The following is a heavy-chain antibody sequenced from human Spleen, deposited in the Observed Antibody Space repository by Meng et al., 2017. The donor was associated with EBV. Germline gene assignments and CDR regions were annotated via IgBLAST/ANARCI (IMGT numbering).Heavy chain of an antibody. CDR3: AKDLSGRFDP. Sequence: QVQLVESGGGVVQPGGYLLLSCAASGFIFSAYGFHWVRQAPGKGPEWVAIIPSDATHNKYYADSVKGRFTISRDNSKNTLYLQMNSLKIEDTAVYYCAKDLSGRFDPWGQGTLGTVSS. D-gene: IGHD1-14*01. V-gene: IGHV3-30*18. CDR2: IPSDATHNK. J-gene: IGHJ5*02. CDR1: GFIFSAYG.